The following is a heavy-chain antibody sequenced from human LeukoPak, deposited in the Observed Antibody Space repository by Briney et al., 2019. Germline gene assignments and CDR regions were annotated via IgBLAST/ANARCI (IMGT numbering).Heavy chain of an antibody. CDR2: ILPIFGTA. CDR1: GGTSSNYA. D-gene: IGHD6-13*01. CDR3: ARVGQGVLDI. J-gene: IGHJ3*02. V-gene: IGHV1-69*01. Sequence: SVKVSCTASGGTSSNYAISWVRQAPGQGLEWMGGILPIFGTADYAQKFQGRVTITADESTSTAYMELSSLRSEDTAVYYCARVGQGVLDIWGQGTMVTVSS.